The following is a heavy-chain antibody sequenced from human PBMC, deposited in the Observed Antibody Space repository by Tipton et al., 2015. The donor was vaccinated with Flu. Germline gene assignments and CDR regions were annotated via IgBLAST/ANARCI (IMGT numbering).Heavy chain of an antibody. CDR1: GVSISSGSYY. V-gene: IGHV4-61*02. Sequence: TLSLTCTVSGVSISSGSYYWSWIRQPAVKGLEWIGRIYTSGSTNYNPSLKSRVTISVDTSKNQFSLKLSSVTAADTAVYYCARAGWLLPFDYWGQGTLVTVSS. CDR2: IYTSGST. CDR3: ARAGWLLPFDY. J-gene: IGHJ4*02. D-gene: IGHD3-22*01.